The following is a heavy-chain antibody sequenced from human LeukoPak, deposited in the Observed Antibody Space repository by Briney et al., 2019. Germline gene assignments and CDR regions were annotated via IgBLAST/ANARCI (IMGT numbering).Heavy chain of an antibody. J-gene: IGHJ4*02. Sequence: ASVKVSCKASGYTFISSGMSWVRQAPGQGLEWMGWVNSNTGNPTYAQGFTGRFVSSWDTSVSTAYLQISSLKAEDTAVYYCARVRYTSGLYYFESWGQGTLVTVSS. V-gene: IGHV7-4-1*02. D-gene: IGHD6-19*01. CDR1: GYTFISSG. CDR2: VNSNTGNP. CDR3: ARVRYTSGLYYFES.